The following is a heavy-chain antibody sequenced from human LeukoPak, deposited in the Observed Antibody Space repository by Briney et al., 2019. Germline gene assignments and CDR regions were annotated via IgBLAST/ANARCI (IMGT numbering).Heavy chain of an antibody. J-gene: IGHJ6*03. CDR1: GGTFSSYA. CDR2: IIPIFGTA. CDR3: ARDQALRYFDWLPYHYYYYMDV. D-gene: IGHD3-9*01. V-gene: IGHV1-69*13. Sequence: ASVKVPCKASGGTFSSYAISWVRQAPGQGLEWMGGIIPIFGTANYAQKFQGRVTITADESTSTAYMELSSLRSEDTAVYYCARDQALRYFDWLPYHYYYYMDVWGKGTTVTISS.